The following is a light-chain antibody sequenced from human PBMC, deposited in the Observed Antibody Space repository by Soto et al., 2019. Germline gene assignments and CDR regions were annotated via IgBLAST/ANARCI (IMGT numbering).Light chain of an antibody. CDR2: GAS. CDR3: QQYGSSLSIN. CDR1: QSVSSSY. Sequence: EIVLTQSPGTLSLSPGERATLSCRASQSVSSSYLAWYQQKHSQAPRLLIYGASSSATGITDRFSGSGSGTDFTLAISRLEPYDFAVYYCQQYGSSLSINVGQGIRLEIK. V-gene: IGKV3-20*01. J-gene: IGKJ5*01.